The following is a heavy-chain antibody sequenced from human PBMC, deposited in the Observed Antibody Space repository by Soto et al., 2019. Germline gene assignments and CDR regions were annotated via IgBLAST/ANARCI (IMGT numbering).Heavy chain of an antibody. V-gene: IGHV3-23*01. CDR2: ILVGGST. CDR3: AKATATGGGAFEI. CDR1: GFICSSYA. D-gene: IGHD2-8*02. Sequence: PGGSLRLSCAASGFICSSYAMSWVRQAPGKGLEWVSTILVGGSTHYEDSVKGRFTISRDTSKNTVYLQMNSLTAGDTAVYYCAKATATGGGAFEICGQGTMVTVSS. J-gene: IGHJ3*02.